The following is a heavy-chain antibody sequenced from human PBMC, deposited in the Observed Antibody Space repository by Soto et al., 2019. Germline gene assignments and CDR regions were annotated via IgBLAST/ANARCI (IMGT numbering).Heavy chain of an antibody. V-gene: IGHV3-11*01. CDR3: ARGPYDYVWGSDPPHFDY. Sequence: QVQLVESGGGLVKPGGSLRLSCAASGFTFSDYYMSWIRQAPGKGLEWVSYISSSGSTIYYADSVKGRFTISRDNANXSIXLQMNSLRAEDTAVYYCARGPYDYVWGSDPPHFDYWGQGTLVTVSS. CDR2: ISSSGSTI. D-gene: IGHD3-16*02. CDR1: GFTFSDYY. J-gene: IGHJ4*02.